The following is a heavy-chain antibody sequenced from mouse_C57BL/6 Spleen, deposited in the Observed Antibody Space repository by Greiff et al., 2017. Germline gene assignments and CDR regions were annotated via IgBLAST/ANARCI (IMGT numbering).Heavy chain of an antibody. CDR1: GYSITSGYD. CDR2: ISYSGST. CDR3: ARDGVYGSPFAY. V-gene: IGHV3-1*01. Sequence: DVKLQESGPGMVKPSQSLSLTCTVTGYSITSGYDWHWIRHFPGNKLEWMGYISYSGSTNYNPSLKSRISITHDTSKNHFFLKLNSVTTEDTATYYCARDGVYGSPFAYWGQGTLVTVSA. D-gene: IGHD1-1*01. J-gene: IGHJ3*01.